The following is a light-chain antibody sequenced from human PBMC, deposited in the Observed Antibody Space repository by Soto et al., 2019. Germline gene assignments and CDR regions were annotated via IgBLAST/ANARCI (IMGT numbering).Light chain of an antibody. Sequence: EIVLTQSPGTLSLSPGERATLSCRASQSVSSSYLAWYQQKPGQAPRLLIYGASSRATGIPDRFSGSGSGTVFTLTLSRLEPEDFEVYYCQQYGSSPYTFGQGTKLEIK. V-gene: IGKV3-20*01. CDR3: QQYGSSPYT. CDR1: QSVSSSY. J-gene: IGKJ2*01. CDR2: GAS.